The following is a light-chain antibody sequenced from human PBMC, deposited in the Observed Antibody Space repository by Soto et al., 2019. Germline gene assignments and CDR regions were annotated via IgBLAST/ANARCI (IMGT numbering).Light chain of an antibody. CDR3: QQYNKWPLT. Sequence: EIVMTQSPATLSVSPGERATLSCRASQSVIIDLAWYQQTPGQAPRLLIYGASTRATGIPVRFSGSASGTEFTLTISSLQSEDFTVYYCQQYNKWPLTFGQGTKVEIK. CDR2: GAS. V-gene: IGKV3-15*01. CDR1: QSVIID. J-gene: IGKJ1*01.